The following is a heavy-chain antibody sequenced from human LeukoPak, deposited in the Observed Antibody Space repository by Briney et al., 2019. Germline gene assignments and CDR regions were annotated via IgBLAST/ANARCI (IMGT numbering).Heavy chain of an antibody. CDR2: INTGNGYT. CDR3: ARENQYCSGGSCYYHWLDP. V-gene: IGHV1-3*04. J-gene: IGHJ5*02. Sequence: GASVKVSCKASGYSFTSNALHWVRQAPGQRLEWMGWINTGNGYTKYSQNFQDRVTITRDTSASTAYMELSSLRSEDTAVYYCARENQYCSGGSCYYHWLDPWGQGTLVTVSS. D-gene: IGHD2-15*01. CDR1: GYSFTSNA.